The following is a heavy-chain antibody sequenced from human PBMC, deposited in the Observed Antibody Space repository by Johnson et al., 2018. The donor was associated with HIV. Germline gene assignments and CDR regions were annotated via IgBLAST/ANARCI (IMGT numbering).Heavy chain of an antibody. Sequence: VESGGGLVKREGSLRLSCAPSGFIFSNAWMSWVRQAPGKGLEWVAVISYDGSNKYYADSVKGRFTISRDNSKNTLYLQMNSLRAEDTAVYYCAKEGWAAAQEGWGAFDIWGQGTMVTVSS. CDR2: ISYDGSNK. CDR3: AKEGWAAAQEGWGAFDI. J-gene: IGHJ3*02. V-gene: IGHV3-30*18. CDR1: GFIFSNAW. D-gene: IGHD6-13*01.